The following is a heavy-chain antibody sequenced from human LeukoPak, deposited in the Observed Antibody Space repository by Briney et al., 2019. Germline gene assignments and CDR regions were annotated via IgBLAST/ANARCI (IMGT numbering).Heavy chain of an antibody. J-gene: IGHJ3*02. CDR3: ARERRELRPPYAFDI. CDR1: GFTFSSYW. D-gene: IGHD1-26*01. V-gene: IGHV3-74*01. CDR2: INTDGSST. Sequence: AGGSLRLSCAASGFTFSSYWMHWVRQAPGKGLVWVSRINTDGSSTSYADSVKGRFTISRDNAKNTLYLQMNSLRAEDTAVYYCARERRELRPPYAFDIWGQGTMVTVSS.